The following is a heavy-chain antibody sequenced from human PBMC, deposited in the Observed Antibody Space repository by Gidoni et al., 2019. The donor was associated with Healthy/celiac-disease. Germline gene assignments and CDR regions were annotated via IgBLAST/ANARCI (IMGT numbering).Heavy chain of an antibody. CDR1: GDTLTALS. V-gene: IGHV1-24*01. CDR3: ATDSAAGTTTGGYYYYYMDV. J-gene: IGHJ6*03. Sequence: QVQLVQSGAVVRQPAASVKVSCTVSGDTLTALSMHWVRQAPGKGREWMGGFDPEDGETIYAQKCQGRVNMTEDTSTDTAYMELSSLRSEDTAVYYCATDSAAGTTTGGYYYYYMDVWGKGTTVTVSS. D-gene: IGHD6-13*01. CDR2: FDPEDGET.